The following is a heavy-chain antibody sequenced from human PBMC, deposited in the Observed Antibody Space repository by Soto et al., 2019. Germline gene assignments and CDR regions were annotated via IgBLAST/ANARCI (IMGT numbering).Heavy chain of an antibody. CDR2: IYYSGST. CDR1: GGSISSSSYY. J-gene: IGHJ4*02. D-gene: IGHD3-10*01. Sequence: SETLSLTCTVSGGSISSSSYYWGWIRQPPGKGLEWIGSIYYSGSTYYNPSLKSRVTISVDTSKNQFSLKLSSVTAADTAVYYCARHLGRVKQYYYGSGSYQTPPSAFDYWGQGTLVTVSS. CDR3: ARHLGRVKQYYYGSGSYQTPPSAFDY. V-gene: IGHV4-39*01.